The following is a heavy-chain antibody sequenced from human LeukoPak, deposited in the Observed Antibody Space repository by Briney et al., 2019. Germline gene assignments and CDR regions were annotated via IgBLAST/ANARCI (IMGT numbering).Heavy chain of an antibody. J-gene: IGHJ4*02. CDR1: GGSICSYY. Sequence: PSETLSLTCTVSGGSICSYYWSWIRQPPGKGLEWIGYIYYSGSTNYSPSLKSRVTISVDTSKNQFSLKLSSVTAADTAVYYCAGGIAVAGTVYWGQGTLVTVSS. CDR2: IYYSGST. D-gene: IGHD6-19*01. V-gene: IGHV4-59*01. CDR3: AGGIAVAGTVY.